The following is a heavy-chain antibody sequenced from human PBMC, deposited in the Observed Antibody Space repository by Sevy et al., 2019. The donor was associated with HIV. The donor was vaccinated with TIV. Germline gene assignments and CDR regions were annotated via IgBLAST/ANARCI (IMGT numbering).Heavy chain of an antibody. CDR2: ISSNSKYL. J-gene: IGHJ4*02. CDR3: ARETGAAYYSDTSGFDY. CDR1: GFHFNYHD. V-gene: IGHV3-21*06. D-gene: IGHD3-22*01. Sequence: GGSLRLPCATSGFHFNYHDMHWVRQAPGKGLEWVSSISSNSKYLYYADSVKGGFTVSGDNARSSLFLQLSDLRAGDTAVYYCARETGAAYYSDTSGFDYWGQGTLVTVSS.